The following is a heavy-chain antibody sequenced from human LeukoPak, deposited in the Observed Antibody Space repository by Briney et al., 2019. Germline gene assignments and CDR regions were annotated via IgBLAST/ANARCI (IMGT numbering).Heavy chain of an antibody. J-gene: IGHJ4*02. CDR2: IYPGDSDT. V-gene: IGHV5-51*01. CDR1: GYSFTSYW. CDR3: ARSCYYDGSGYFEPFDY. Sequence: GESLKISCKGSGYSFTSYWIGWVRQMPGKGLEWMGIIYPGDSDTRYSPSFQGQVTISADKSISTAYLQWSSLKASDTAMYYCARSCYYDGSGYFEPFDYWGQGTLVTVSS. D-gene: IGHD3-22*01.